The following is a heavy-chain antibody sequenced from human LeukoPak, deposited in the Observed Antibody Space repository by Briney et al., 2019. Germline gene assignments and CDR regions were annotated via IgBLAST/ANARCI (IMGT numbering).Heavy chain of an antibody. J-gene: IGHJ4*02. V-gene: IGHV1-2*02. D-gene: IGHD2-21*02. Sequence: ASVKVSYKASGYTFTGYYMHWVRQAPGQGLEWMGWINPNSGGTNYAQKFQGRVTMTRDTSISTAYMELSRLRSDDTAVYYCARADPKIVVVTALDYWGQGTLVTVSS. CDR1: GYTFTGYY. CDR3: ARADPKIVVVTALDY. CDR2: INPNSGGT.